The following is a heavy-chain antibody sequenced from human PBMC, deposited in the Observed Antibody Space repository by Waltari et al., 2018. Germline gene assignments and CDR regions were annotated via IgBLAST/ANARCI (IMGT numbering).Heavy chain of an antibody. D-gene: IGHD6-13*01. CDR1: GFTFSSQW. CDR3: ARGGYDSSWYWRD. Sequence: EVQLVQSGGGLVQPGGSLRLFCAASGFTFSSQWMTWVRQAPGKGLGWVANIKRDGSEKYHVDSVKGRFTISRDNAKNSLYLQMESLRGEDTAVYYCARGGYDSSWYWRDWGQGTLVTVSS. V-gene: IGHV3-7*04. CDR2: IKRDGSEK. J-gene: IGHJ4*02.